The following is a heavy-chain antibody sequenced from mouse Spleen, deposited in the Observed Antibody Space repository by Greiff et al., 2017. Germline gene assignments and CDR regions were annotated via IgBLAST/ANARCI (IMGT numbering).Heavy chain of an antibody. CDR1: GFTFSDYY. J-gene: IGHJ2*01. V-gene: IGHV5-16*01. Sequence: EVQLVESEGGLVQPGSSMKLSCTASGFTFSDYYMAWVRQVPEKGLEWVANINYDGSSTYYLDSLKSRFIISRDNAKNILYLQMSSLKSEDTATYYCARDRGLTGTGDAMDYWGQGTTLTVSS. D-gene: IGHD4-1*01. CDR2: INYDGSST. CDR3: ARDRGLTGTGDAMDY.